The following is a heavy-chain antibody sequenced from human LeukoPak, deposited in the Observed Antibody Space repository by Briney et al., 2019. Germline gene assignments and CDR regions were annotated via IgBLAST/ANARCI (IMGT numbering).Heavy chain of an antibody. V-gene: IGHV4-59*01. D-gene: IGHD3-22*01. Sequence: SETLSLTCTVSGGSISSYYWSWIRQPPGKGLEWIGYIYYSGSTNYNPSLKSRVTISVDTSKNQFSLKLSSVTAADTAVYYCARGYYYDSSGYYPGNWFDPWGQGTLVTVSS. CDR1: GGSISSYY. CDR3: ARGYYYDSSGYYPGNWFDP. J-gene: IGHJ5*02. CDR2: IYYSGST.